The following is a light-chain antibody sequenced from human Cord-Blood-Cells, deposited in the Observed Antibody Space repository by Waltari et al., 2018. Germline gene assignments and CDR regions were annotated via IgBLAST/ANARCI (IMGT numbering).Light chain of an antibody. V-gene: IGLV2-14*01. CDR1: SSDVGGYNY. J-gene: IGLJ1*01. CDR3: SSYTSSSTYV. Sequence: QSALTQPATVSGSPGQPTTISCTGTSSDVGGYNYVSWYQQPPGKAPKLMIYDVSKRPSGVSNRFSGSKSGNTASLTISGLQAEDEADYYCSSYTSSSTYVFGTGTKVTVL. CDR2: DVS.